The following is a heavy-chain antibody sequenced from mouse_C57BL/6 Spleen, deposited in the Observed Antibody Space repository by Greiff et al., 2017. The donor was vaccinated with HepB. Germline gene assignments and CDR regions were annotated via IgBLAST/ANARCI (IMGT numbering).Heavy chain of an antibody. Sequence: EVQGVESGPELVKPGASVKISCKASGYSFTGYYMNWVKQSPEKSLEWIGEINPSTGGTTYNQKFKAKATLTVDKSSSTAYMQLKSLTSEDSAVYYCARDSSGPFDYWGQGTTLTVSS. V-gene: IGHV1-42*01. CDR2: INPSTGGT. CDR1: GYSFTGYY. D-gene: IGHD3-2*02. J-gene: IGHJ2*01. CDR3: ARDSSGPFDY.